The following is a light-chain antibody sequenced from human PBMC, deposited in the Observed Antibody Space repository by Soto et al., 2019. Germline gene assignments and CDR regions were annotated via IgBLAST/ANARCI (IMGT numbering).Light chain of an antibody. V-gene: IGKV3-20*01. CDR2: AVS. Sequence: EIVLTQSPGTLSLSPGERATLYCRASQSVSNNDLAWYQHRPGQAPRLLIYAVSIRATGIPDRFSGSGSGTDFTLTISRLEPEDFALYYCQQYGDSTGLTCGGGTKVEIK. J-gene: IGKJ4*01. CDR1: QSVSNND. CDR3: QQYGDSTGLT.